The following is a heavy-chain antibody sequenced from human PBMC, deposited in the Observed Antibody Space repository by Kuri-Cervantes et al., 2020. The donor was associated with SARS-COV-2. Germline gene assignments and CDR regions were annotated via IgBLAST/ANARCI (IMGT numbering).Heavy chain of an antibody. D-gene: IGHD3-3*01. J-gene: IGHJ5*02. CDR2: FKSKTDGGTT. V-gene: IGHV3-15*01. CDR3: TRDDFWSGYYTS. CDR1: GFTFSNAW. Sequence: GESLKISCAASGFTFSNAWMSWVRQAPGKGLEWVGRFKSKTDGGTTEYAASVKGRFTISRDDSKSIAYLQMNSLKTEDTAVYYCTRDDFWSGYYTSWGQGTLVTVSS.